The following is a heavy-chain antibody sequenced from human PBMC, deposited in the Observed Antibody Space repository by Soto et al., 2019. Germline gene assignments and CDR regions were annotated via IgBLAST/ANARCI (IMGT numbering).Heavy chain of an antibody. CDR1: GGSISSSNW. J-gene: IGHJ4*02. CDR3: ARVFGYCSGGSCYSH. CDR2: IYHSGST. V-gene: IGHV4-4*02. D-gene: IGHD2-15*01. Sequence: PSETLSLTCAVSGGSISSSNWWSWVRQPPGKGLEWIGEIYHSGSTNYNPSLKSRVTISVDKSKNQFSLKLSSVTAADTAVYYCARVFGYCSGGSCYSHWGQGTLVTVSS.